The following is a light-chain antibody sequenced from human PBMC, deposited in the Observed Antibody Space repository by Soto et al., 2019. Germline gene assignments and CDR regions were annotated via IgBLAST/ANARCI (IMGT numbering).Light chain of an antibody. CDR2: GVT. V-gene: IGLV2-14*01. J-gene: IGLJ1*01. CDR1: DSDIGGYDY. CDR3: TSYTSSSTHV. Sequence: QSALTQPASVSGSPGQSITISCTGTDSDIGGYDYVSWYQHHPGKAPKFIIYGVTNRPSGVSHRVSGSKSANTASLTISGLQAEDEADYYCTSYTSSSTHVFGTGTKLTVL.